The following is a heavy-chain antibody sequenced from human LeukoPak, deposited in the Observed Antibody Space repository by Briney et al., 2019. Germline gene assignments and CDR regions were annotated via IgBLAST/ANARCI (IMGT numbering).Heavy chain of an antibody. V-gene: IGHV3-30*04. D-gene: IGHD6-19*01. Sequence: GGSLRLSCAASGFTFSSYAMHWVRQAPGKGLEWVAVISYDGSNKYYADSVKGRFTISRDNSKNTLYLQMNSLRAEDTAVYYCARESSGWPYYYYYGMDVWGQGTTVTVSS. CDR2: ISYDGSNK. J-gene: IGHJ6*02. CDR1: GFTFSSYA. CDR3: ARESSGWPYYYYYGMDV.